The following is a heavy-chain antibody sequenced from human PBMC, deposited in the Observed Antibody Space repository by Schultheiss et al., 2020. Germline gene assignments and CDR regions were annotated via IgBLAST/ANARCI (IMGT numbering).Heavy chain of an antibody. CDR1: GFTFSSYD. Sequence: GGSLRLSCAASGFTFSSYDMHWVRQATGKGLEWVSAIGTAGDTYYPGSVKGRFTISRENAKNSLYLQMNSLRAGDTAVYYCARVVPMVRGAGGMDVWGQGTTVTVSS. V-gene: IGHV3-13*01. J-gene: IGHJ6*02. D-gene: IGHD3-10*01. CDR2: IGTAGDT. CDR3: ARVVPMVRGAGGMDV.